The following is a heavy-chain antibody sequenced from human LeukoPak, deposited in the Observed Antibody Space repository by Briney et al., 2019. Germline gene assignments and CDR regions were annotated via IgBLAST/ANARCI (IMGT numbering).Heavy chain of an antibody. V-gene: IGHV3-23*01. D-gene: IGHD3-10*01. Sequence: PGGSLRLSCAASGFTFNNYGMSWVRQAPGKGLEWVSGISGSGGSTYYADSVKGRFTISRDNSKNTLYLQMNSLRAEDSAVYYCAKDLPGEGGWNYWGQGTLVTVSS. CDR3: AKDLPGEGGWNY. CDR2: ISGSGGST. CDR1: GFTFNNYG. J-gene: IGHJ4*02.